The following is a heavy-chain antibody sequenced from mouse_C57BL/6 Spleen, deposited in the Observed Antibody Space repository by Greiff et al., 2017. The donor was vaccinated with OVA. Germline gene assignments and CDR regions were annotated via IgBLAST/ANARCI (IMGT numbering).Heavy chain of an antibody. CDR1: GYTFTTYP. D-gene: IGHD1-1*01. CDR3: ARGGYYGSSYYAMDY. Sequence: QVQLQQSGAELVKPGASVKMSCKASGYTFTTYPIEWMKQNHGKSLEWIGNFHPYNDDTKYNQKFKGKATLTVEKSSSTVYLELSRLTSDDSAVYYCARGGYYGSSYYAMDYWGQGTSVTVSS. V-gene: IGHV1-47*01. J-gene: IGHJ4*01. CDR2: FHPYNDDT.